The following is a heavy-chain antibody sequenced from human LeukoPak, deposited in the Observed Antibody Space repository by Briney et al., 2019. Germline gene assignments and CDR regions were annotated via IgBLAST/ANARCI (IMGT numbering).Heavy chain of an antibody. CDR2: ISYDGSNK. Sequence: PGRSLRLSCAASGFTFSSYAMHWVRQAPGKGLEWVAVISYDGSNKYYADSVKGRFTISRDNSKNTLYLQMNSLRAEDTAVYYCAREGVYSSSPGNWFDPWGQGTLVTVSS. CDR3: AREGVYSSSPGNWFDP. V-gene: IGHV3-30*01. J-gene: IGHJ5*02. D-gene: IGHD6-13*01. CDR1: GFTFSSYA.